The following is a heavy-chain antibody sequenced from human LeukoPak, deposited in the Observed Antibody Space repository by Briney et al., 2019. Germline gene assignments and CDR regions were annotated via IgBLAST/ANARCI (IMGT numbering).Heavy chain of an antibody. D-gene: IGHD3-22*01. J-gene: IGHJ3*02. CDR2: VNTGGTT. V-gene: IGHV4-61*02. CDR1: GGSISSSSYY. Sequence: SETLSLTCTVSGGSISSSSYYWSWIRQPAEKGLEYIGRVNTGGTTNYTPSLRGRVSISVDTSKNQFSLYLDSVSAADTAVYYCARTLLPALKGAFDIWGQGTMVTVSS. CDR3: ARTLLPALKGAFDI.